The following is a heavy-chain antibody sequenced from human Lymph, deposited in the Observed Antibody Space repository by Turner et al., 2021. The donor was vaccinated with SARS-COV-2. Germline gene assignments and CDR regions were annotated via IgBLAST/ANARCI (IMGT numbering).Heavy chain of an antibody. CDR2: LYYSRST. CDR1: GGSISSSRYY. D-gene: IGHD6-19*01. Sequence: LQLQESGTGLVKPSETVSLTFTVPGGSISSSRYYWGWISLPPGKGLDWIGSLYYSRSTYYNPSLKSRDTITIDTSKNQFSMKLSSVTAADTAVYYCARRRQWLVHWYFDLWGRGTLVTVSS. CDR3: ARRRQWLVHWYFDL. J-gene: IGHJ2*01. V-gene: IGHV4-39*01.